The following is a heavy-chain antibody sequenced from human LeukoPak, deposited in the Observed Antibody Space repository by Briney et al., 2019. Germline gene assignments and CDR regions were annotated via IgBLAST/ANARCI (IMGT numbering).Heavy chain of an antibody. V-gene: IGHV4-34*01. J-gene: IGHJ4*02. Sequence: SETLSLTCAVYGGSFSGYYWSWIRQPPGKGLEWIGEINHSGSTNYNPSLKSRVTISVDTSKNQISLKLSSVTAADTAVYYCARGLGRSVDYWGQGTLVTVSS. CDR3: ARGLGRSVDY. D-gene: IGHD3-3*01. CDR1: GGSFSGYY. CDR2: INHSGST.